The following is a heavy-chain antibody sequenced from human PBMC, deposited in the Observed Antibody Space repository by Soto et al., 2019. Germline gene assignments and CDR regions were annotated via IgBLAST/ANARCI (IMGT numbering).Heavy chain of an antibody. CDR3: AKGVLRAYYGSGSPDY. Sequence: LRLSCAASGFTFSSYAMSWVRQAPGKGLEWVSAISGSGGSTYYADSVKGRFTISRDNSKNTLCLQMNSLRAEDTAVYYCAKGVLRAYYGSGSPDYWGQGTLVTVSS. D-gene: IGHD3-10*01. V-gene: IGHV3-23*01. J-gene: IGHJ4*02. CDR1: GFTFSSYA. CDR2: ISGSGGST.